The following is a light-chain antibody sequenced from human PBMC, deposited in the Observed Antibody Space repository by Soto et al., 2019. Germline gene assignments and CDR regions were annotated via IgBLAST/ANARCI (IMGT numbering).Light chain of an antibody. V-gene: IGKV1-9*01. CDR3: QQSYSTLLYT. J-gene: IGKJ2*01. Sequence: DIPLTQSPSFLSASVGDRVTITCRASQGIAGYLAWYQQKPRKAPKLLIYAASTLQSGVPSRFSGSGSGTESTLTISSLQPEDFATYYCQQSYSTLLYTFGQGTKLEIK. CDR1: QGIAGY. CDR2: AAS.